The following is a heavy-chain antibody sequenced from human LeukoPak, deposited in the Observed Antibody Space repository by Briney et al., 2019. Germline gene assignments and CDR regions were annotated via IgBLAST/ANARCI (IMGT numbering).Heavy chain of an antibody. CDR2: ISWGGGST. Sequence: PGGSLRLSCAASGFTFDDYTMHWVRQAPGKGLEWVSLISWGGGSTYYADSVKGRFTISRDNSKNSLYLQMNSLRTEDTALYYCAKVGYSYGFYHFDYWGQGTLVTVSS. J-gene: IGHJ4*02. D-gene: IGHD5-18*01. CDR3: AKVGYSYGFYHFDY. CDR1: GFTFDDYT. V-gene: IGHV3-43*01.